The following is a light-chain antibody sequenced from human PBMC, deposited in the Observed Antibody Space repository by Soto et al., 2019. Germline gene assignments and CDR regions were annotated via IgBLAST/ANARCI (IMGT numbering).Light chain of an antibody. Sequence: AIRMTQSPSSFSASTGDRVTITCRASQGISSYLALYQQKPGKAPKLLIYAASTLQSGVPSRFSGSGSGTDFTLTISCLQAEDFATYYCQQYYSYLGTFGGGTKVEIK. CDR1: QGISSY. V-gene: IGKV1-8*01. J-gene: IGKJ4*01. CDR2: AAS. CDR3: QQYYSYLGT.